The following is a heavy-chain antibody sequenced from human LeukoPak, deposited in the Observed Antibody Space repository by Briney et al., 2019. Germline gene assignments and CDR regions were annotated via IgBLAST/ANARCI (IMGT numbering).Heavy chain of an antibody. V-gene: IGHV1-46*01. CDR3: AREAGGYSSVNWFDP. J-gene: IGHJ5*02. D-gene: IGHD6-25*01. CDR2: VNPSGGST. CDR1: GYTFTTYN. Sequence: GASVKVSCKASGYTFTTYNIHWVRQAPGQGLEWMGIVNPSGGSTSYAQKFQGRVTLTRDMSTRTVYMELSSLRSEDTAVYYCAREAGGYSSVNWFDPWGQGTLVTVSS.